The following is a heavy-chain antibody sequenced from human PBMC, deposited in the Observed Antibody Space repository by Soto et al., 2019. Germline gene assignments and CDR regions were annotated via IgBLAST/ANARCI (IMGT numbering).Heavy chain of an antibody. CDR1: GGTFSSYA. V-gene: IGHV1-69*06. D-gene: IGHD3-16*01. Sequence: ASVKVSCKASGGTFSSYAISWVRQAPGQGLEWTGGIIPIFGTANYAQKFQGRVTITADKSTSTAYMELSSLRSEDTAVYYCARYIRGFLYYYGMDVWGQGTTVTVSS. CDR2: IIPIFGTA. CDR3: ARYIRGFLYYYGMDV. J-gene: IGHJ6*02.